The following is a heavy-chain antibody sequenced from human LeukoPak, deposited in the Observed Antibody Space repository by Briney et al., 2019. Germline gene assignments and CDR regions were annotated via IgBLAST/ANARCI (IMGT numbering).Heavy chain of an antibody. D-gene: IGHD1-26*01. J-gene: IGHJ4*02. CDR2: INPNSGGT. V-gene: IGHV1-2*02. CDR3: AXXXXXXSXGRGFDY. Sequence: WVRQAPGQGXEXXGXINPNSGGTNYAQKFQGRVTMTRDTSXXTAYMELSRLRFDDTAVDYCAXXXXXXSXGRGFDYWGQGTLVTVSS.